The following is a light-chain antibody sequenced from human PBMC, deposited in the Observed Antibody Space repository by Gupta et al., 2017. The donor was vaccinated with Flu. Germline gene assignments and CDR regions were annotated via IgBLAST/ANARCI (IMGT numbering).Light chain of an antibody. J-gene: IGKJ1*01. Sequence: EIVMTQSPATLSVSPGESATLSCRASQSVSSNLAWYQQKPGQAPRLLIYGASTRATGIPARFSGSGYGTEFTLTISSLQSEDFAVYYCQQDNNWPPWTFGQGTKVEIK. CDR3: QQDNNWPPWT. V-gene: IGKV3-15*01. CDR1: QSVSSN. CDR2: GAS.